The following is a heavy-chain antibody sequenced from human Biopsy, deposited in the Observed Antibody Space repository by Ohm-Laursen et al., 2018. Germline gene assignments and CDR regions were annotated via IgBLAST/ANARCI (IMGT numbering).Heavy chain of an antibody. D-gene: IGHD2-15*01. J-gene: IGHJ4*02. CDR1: GKKFSDYH. V-gene: IGHV4-34*08. CDR3: GNEVHGRDY. Sequence: PSQTLSLTCVVFGKKFSDYHWSWIRQPTGKGLEWIGQINQAGTTNYNPSLKSRVSISADASKYEFSLKLTSVTAADTAVYLCGNEVHGRDYWGQGAQVTVSS. CDR2: INQAGTT.